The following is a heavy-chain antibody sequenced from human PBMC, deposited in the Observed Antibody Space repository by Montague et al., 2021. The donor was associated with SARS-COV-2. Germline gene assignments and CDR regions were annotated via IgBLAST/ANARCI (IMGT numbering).Heavy chain of an antibody. D-gene: IGHD2-8*01. CDR1: GSSTNYYY. V-gene: IGHV4-59*01. CDR2: MYYSGST. CDR3: ARVARYCTNGVCQTYYYYGLDV. J-gene: IGHJ6*02. Sequence: SETLFLTCIVSGSSTNYYYWSWIRQSPGKGLEWIGYMYYSGSTNYNPSLKSRVTMSIDRSKNQFSLKLRSVTAADTAVYYCARVARYCTNGVCQTYYYYGLDVWGQGTTVTVSS.